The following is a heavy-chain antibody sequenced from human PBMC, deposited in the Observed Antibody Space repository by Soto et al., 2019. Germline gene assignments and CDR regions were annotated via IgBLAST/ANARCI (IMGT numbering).Heavy chain of an antibody. CDR2: ISAYNGNT. D-gene: IGHD6-13*01. CDR1: GYTFTSYG. J-gene: IGHJ5*02. CDR3: AREPGGIAPREAFDP. V-gene: IGHV1-18*04. Sequence: ASVKFSCKASGYTFTSYGISWVRQAPGQGLEWMGWISAYNGNTNYAQKLQGRVTMTTDTSTSTAYMELRSLRSDDTAVYYCAREPGGIAPREAFDPWGQGTLVTVSS.